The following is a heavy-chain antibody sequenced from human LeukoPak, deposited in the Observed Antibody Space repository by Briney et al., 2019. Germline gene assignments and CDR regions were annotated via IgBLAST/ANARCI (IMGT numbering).Heavy chain of an antibody. CDR2: IYDSGST. J-gene: IGHJ4*02. Sequence: SETLSLTCTGSGGSIRSSYYYWGWIRQPPGKGLEWIGSIYDSGSTYYNPSLKSRVTISVDTSRNEFSLRLSSVTAADTALYFCARQSGSYGGILDNWGQGILGTVSS. V-gene: IGHV4-39*01. D-gene: IGHD1-26*01. CDR1: GGSIRSSYYY. CDR3: ARQSGSYGGILDN.